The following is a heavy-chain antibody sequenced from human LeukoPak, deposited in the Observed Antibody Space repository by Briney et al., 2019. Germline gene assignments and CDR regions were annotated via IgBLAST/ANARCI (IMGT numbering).Heavy chain of an antibody. Sequence: PGGSLRLSCSASGFTFSSFAMNWVRQAPGKGLEWVSIISGYGDTTYYTDSVRGWFTISRDNSKNTLYLQMNSLRAEDTAIYYCAKIPQVAPVSVPNFDHWGQGTLVTVSS. CDR3: AKIPQVAPVSVPNFDH. D-gene: IGHD2-21*01. CDR1: GFTFSSFA. J-gene: IGHJ4*02. V-gene: IGHV3-23*01. CDR2: ISGYGDTT.